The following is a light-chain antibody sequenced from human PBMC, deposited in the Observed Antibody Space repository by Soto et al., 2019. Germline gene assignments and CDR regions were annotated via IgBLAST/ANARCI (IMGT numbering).Light chain of an antibody. J-gene: IGKJ5*01. CDR1: ESVSTY. CDR2: DAS. V-gene: IGKV3-11*01. CDR3: QQRRSWPPTIT. Sequence: MVFTQSPATLSLSPGERATLSCRASESVSTYLAWYQQRPGQAPRLLIYDASYRATDIPPRFSGSGSGTDFTLTISSLEPEDFAVYYCQQRRSWPPTITFGQGTRLEIK.